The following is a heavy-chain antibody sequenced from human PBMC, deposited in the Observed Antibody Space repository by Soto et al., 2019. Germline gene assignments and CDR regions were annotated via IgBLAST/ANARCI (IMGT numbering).Heavy chain of an antibody. CDR3: TRDFDFDTAY. D-gene: IGHD5-18*01. J-gene: IGHJ4*02. V-gene: IGHV3-74*01. CDR1: GFPFSSYW. CDR2: ISRDGSTT. Sequence: EVQLVESGGGLVQPGGSLRLSCAASGFPFSSYWMHWVRQAPGQGLVWVSRISRDGSTTGYADSVEGRFTISRDNAKDTLYLQMNSLRVEDTAMYYCTRDFDFDTAYWGQGTLVTVSS.